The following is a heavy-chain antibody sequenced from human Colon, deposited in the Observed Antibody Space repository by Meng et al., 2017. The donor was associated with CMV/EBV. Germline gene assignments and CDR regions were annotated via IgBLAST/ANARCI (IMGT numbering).Heavy chain of an antibody. CDR2: VSYTGRA. V-gene: IGHV4-59*01. D-gene: IGHD3-10*01. CDR1: GDSSGSYY. Sequence: SETLSLTCSVSGDSSGSYYWSWIRQSPGKGLEWIGYVSYTGRATYNPSLQSRVTILVATPESQFSLNLRSMTAADACVYYCARAQNVIPELFDSWGQGTLVTVSS. CDR3: ARAQNVIPELFDS. J-gene: IGHJ4*02.